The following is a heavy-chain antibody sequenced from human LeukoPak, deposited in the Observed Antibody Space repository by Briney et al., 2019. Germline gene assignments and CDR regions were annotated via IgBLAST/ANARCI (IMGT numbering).Heavy chain of an antibody. Sequence: ASVKVSCKASGYTFTNYYIHWVRQAPGKGLECMGIINHSGGTTNNAHKFKGRVTMTSDISTSTVYMELSRLRAEVTAGYHRARGGVGATTYVWFDPWGQGTLVTVSS. CDR2: INHSGGTT. CDR1: GYTFTNYY. D-gene: IGHD1-26*01. J-gene: IGHJ5*02. CDR3: ARGGVGATTYVWFDP. V-gene: IGHV1-46*01.